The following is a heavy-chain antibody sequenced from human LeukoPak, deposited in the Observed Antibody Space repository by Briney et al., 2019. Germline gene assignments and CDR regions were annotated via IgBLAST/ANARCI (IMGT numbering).Heavy chain of an antibody. Sequence: PGGSLRLSCAASVFTFSSYAMHWVRQAPGKGLEWAAVISYDGSNKYYADSVKGRFTISRDNSKNTLYLQMNSLRAEDTAVYYCASAYCGGDCYYYGMDVWGKGTTVTVSS. CDR1: VFTFSSYA. J-gene: IGHJ6*04. CDR3: ASAYCGGDCYYYGMDV. D-gene: IGHD2-21*01. CDR2: ISYDGSNK. V-gene: IGHV3-30*04.